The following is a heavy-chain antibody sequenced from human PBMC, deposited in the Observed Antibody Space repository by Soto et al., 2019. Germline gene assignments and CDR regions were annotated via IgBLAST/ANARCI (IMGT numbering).Heavy chain of an antibody. D-gene: IGHD2-8*01. J-gene: IGHJ4*02. Sequence: PSETLSLTCAVYGGSFSGYYWSWIRQPPGEGLEWIGEINHSGNINYNPSLKSRVTISVDTSKNQFSLKMRSVNAADTASYYCARGNGLILAVKGDAPDKHYFDSWSQGTMVTVYS. CDR3: ARGNGLILAVKGDAPDKHYFDS. V-gene: IGHV4-34*01. CDR1: GGSFSGYY. CDR2: INHSGNI.